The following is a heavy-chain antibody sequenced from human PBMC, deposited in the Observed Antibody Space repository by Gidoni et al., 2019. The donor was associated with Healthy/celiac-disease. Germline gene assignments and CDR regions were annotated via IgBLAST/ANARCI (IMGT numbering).Heavy chain of an antibody. CDR3: ARGRLGERWLQPEDY. D-gene: IGHD5-12*01. CDR1: GFTFSRYA. V-gene: IGHV3-30*01. CDR2: ISYDGSNK. Sequence: QVQLVESGGGVVQPGRSLRLSCSASGFTFSRYAMHWVRQAPGKGLEWVSVISYDGSNKYNADPVKGRFTISRDNSKNTLYLQMNSLRAEDTAVYYCARGRLGERWLQPEDYWGQGTLVTVSS. J-gene: IGHJ4*02.